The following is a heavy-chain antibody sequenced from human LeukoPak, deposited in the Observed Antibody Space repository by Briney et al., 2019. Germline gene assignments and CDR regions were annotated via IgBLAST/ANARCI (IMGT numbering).Heavy chain of an antibody. D-gene: IGHD6-13*01. J-gene: IGHJ3*02. V-gene: IGHV4-59*08. CDR2: ICYSRST. Sequence: AETLSLSCAASGGSISSYYWSWIRQPPGKGLEWIWYICYSRSTNYNPSLKSRVTISVDTSKNQFSLQLSSVTAADTAVYYCASSSSWILDVAFDIWGQGTMVTVSS. CDR1: GGSISSYY. CDR3: ASSSSWILDVAFDI.